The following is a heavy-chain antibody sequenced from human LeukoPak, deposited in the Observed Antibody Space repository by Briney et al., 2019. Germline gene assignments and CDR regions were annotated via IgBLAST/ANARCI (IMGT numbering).Heavy chain of an antibody. CDR1: GGTFSSYA. D-gene: IGHD3-22*01. J-gene: IGHJ6*03. CDR3: ARGGYYDSSGYFLDYYMDV. V-gene: IGHV1-69*06. Sequence: ASVKVSYKASGGTFSSYAISWVRQAPGQGLEWMGGIIPIFGTANYAQKFQGRVTITADKSTSTAYMELSSLRSEDTAVYYCARGGYYDSSGYFLDYYMDVWGKGTTVTVSS. CDR2: IIPIFGTA.